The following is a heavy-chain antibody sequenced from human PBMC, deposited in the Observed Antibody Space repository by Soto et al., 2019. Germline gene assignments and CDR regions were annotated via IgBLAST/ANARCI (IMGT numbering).Heavy chain of an antibody. J-gene: IGHJ4*02. CDR2: IKSETDGATT. CDR1: GFTFTNAW. D-gene: IGHD3-10*01. V-gene: IGHV3-15*07. Sequence: GGSLRLSCAASGFTFTNAWMNWGRQAPGKGLEWVGHIKSETDGATTDYAAPVKGRLTISRDDSKNTLYLQMNSLNTEDTAVYYCPTDLYGSGTNWGEGTLVTVSS. CDR3: PTDLYGSGTN.